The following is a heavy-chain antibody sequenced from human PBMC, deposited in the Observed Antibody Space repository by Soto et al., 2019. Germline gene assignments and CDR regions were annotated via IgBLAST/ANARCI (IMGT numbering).Heavy chain of an antibody. V-gene: IGHV3-23*01. CDR1: GFTFTHYA. CDR2: INGGGTNT. Sequence: GGSLRLSCAASGFTFTHYAMSWVRQAPGKGLEWVSSINGGGTNTYYADSVKGRFTMSRDNSKNTLYLQMNSLRAEDTAVYYCARVFWAPYGSVNAYWGKGPLVTVPS. CDR3: ARVFWAPYGSVNAY. D-gene: IGHD3-10*01. J-gene: IGHJ4*02.